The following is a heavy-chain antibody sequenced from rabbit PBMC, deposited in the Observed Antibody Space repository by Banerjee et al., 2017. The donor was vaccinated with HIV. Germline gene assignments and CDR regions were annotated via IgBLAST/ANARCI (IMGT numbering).Heavy chain of an antibody. V-gene: IGHV1S40*01. J-gene: IGHJ4*01. CDR1: GFSLSNNYV. D-gene: IGHD6-1*01. CDR3: ARDKGGYAGYGYAYL. CDR2: IYAGSSGST. Sequence: QSLEESGGGLFQPGGSLALTCKASGFSLSNNYVMCWVRQAPGKGLEWIACIYAGSSGSTYYASWAKGRFTISKTSSTTVTLQMASLTAADTATYFCARDKGGYAGYGYAYLWGPGTLVTVS.